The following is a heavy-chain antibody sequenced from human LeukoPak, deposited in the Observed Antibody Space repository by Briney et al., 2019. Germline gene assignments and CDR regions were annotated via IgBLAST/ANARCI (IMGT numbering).Heavy chain of an antibody. Sequence: GGSLRLSCAASGFTFSSYWMHWVRQAPGKGLEWVSSISSSSSYIYYADSVKGRFTISRDNAKNSLYLQMNSLRAEDTAVYCCATDHGFHYGAYFDYWGQGTLVTVSS. CDR3: ATDHGFHYGAYFDY. J-gene: IGHJ4*02. V-gene: IGHV3-21*01. D-gene: IGHD4-17*01. CDR1: GFTFSSYW. CDR2: ISSSSSYI.